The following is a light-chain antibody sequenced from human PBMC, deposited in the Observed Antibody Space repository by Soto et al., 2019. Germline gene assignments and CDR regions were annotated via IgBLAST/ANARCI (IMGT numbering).Light chain of an antibody. V-gene: IGKV2-28*01. Sequence: DIVMTQSPLSLPVTPGEPASISCRSSQSLLHSNGYNYLDWYLQKPGQSPQLLIYLGSNRASGVPDRFSGSGSGTDFTLKISRVEAEDVGVYYSMQALQTPFTFGGGTKV. CDR3: MQALQTPFT. J-gene: IGKJ4*01. CDR2: LGS. CDR1: QSLLHSNGYNY.